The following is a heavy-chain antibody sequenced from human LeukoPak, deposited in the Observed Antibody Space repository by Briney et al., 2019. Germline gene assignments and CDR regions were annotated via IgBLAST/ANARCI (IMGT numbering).Heavy chain of an antibody. V-gene: IGHV4-61*02. CDR2: IYTSGST. D-gene: IGHD5-18*01. CDR1: GGSISSGSYY. CDR3: ARVRAMVPPYYFDY. Sequence: SQTLSLTCTVSGGSISSGSYYWSWIRQPAGKGLEWIGRIYTSGSTNYNPSLKSRVTISVDTSKNQFSLKLSSVTAADTAVYYCARVRAMVPPYYFDYWGQGTLVTVSS. J-gene: IGHJ4*02.